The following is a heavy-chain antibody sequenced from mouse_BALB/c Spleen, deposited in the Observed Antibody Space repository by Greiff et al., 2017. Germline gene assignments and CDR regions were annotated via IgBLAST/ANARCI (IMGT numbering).Heavy chain of an antibody. CDR2: INPSSGYT. V-gene: IGHV1-4*02. J-gene: IGHJ4*01. CDR3: ARDYYGGMDY. Sequence: QVQLQQSAAELARPGASVKMSCKASGYTFTSYTMHWVKQRPGQGLEWIGYINPSSGYTEYNQKFKDKTTLTADKSSSTAYMQLSSLTSEDSAVYYCARDYYGGMDYWGQGTSVTVSS. CDR1: GYTFTSYT. D-gene: IGHD1-1*01.